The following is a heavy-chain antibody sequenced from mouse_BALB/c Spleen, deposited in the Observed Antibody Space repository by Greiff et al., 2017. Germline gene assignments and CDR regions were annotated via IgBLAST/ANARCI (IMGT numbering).Heavy chain of an antibody. CDR2: INPDSSTI. CDR3: ARHGDYYGSSWYFDV. J-gene: IGHJ1*01. Sequence: DVKLQESGGGLVQPGGSLKLSCAASGFDFSRYWMSWVRQAPGKGLEWIGEINPDSSTINYTPSLKDKFIISRDNAKNTLYLQMSKVRSEDTALYYCARHGDYYGSSWYFDVWGAGTTVTVSS. V-gene: IGHV4-1*02. CDR1: GFDFSRYW. D-gene: IGHD1-1*01.